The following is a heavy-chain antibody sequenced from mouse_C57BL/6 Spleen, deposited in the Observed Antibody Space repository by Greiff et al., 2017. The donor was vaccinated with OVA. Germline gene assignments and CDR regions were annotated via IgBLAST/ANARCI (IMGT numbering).Heavy chain of an antibody. J-gene: IGHJ2*01. CDR3: ARGRYYYGSSGNFDY. Sequence: VQLQQPGAELVKPGASVKLSCKASGYTFTSYWMQWVKQRPGQGLEWIGEIDPSDSYTNYNQKFKGKATLTVDTSSSTAYMQLSSLTSEDSAVYYCARGRYYYGSSGNFDYWGQGTTLTVSS. CDR2: IDPSDSYT. CDR1: GYTFTSYW. V-gene: IGHV1-50*01. D-gene: IGHD1-1*01.